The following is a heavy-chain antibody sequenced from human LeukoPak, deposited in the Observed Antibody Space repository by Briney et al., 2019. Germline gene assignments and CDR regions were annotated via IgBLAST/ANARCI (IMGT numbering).Heavy chain of an antibody. CDR2: IYISGNT. Sequence: SVTLSLTCTVSGGSISSGSYHWSWLRQPAGKGLEWIGRIYISGNTDYNPSLESRVTISVDTSKNQFSLKLYSVTAADTAVYYCARRSRNYYGSGSYPFQHWGQGTLVTVSS. CDR1: GGSISSGSYH. D-gene: IGHD3-10*01. V-gene: IGHV4-61*02. J-gene: IGHJ1*01. CDR3: ARRSRNYYGSGSYPFQH.